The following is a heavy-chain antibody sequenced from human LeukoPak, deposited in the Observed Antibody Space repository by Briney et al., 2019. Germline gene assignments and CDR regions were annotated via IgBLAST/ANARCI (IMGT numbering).Heavy chain of an antibody. J-gene: IGHJ4*02. CDR3: AKDPYYDILTAPTGYFDS. V-gene: IGHV3-23*01. Sequence: PGGSLRLSCAASGFTFSSYAMSWVRQAPGKGLEWVSAISGSGGSTYYADSVKGRFTISRDNAKNSLYLQMNSLTVEDTALYYCAKDPYYDILTAPTGYFDSWGQGTLVTVSS. CDR1: GFTFSSYA. D-gene: IGHD3-9*01. CDR2: ISGSGGST.